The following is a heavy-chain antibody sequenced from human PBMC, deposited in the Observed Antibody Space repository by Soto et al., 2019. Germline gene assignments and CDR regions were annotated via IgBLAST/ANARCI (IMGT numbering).Heavy chain of an antibody. CDR1: GFTFANAW. Sequence: EVQLVESGGGLAKPGGSLRLSCAASGFTFANAWMSWVRQAPGKGLEWVGRVRSKADGGTTDYAAPVKGRFTISRDDSENTLYLQMNSLKIDDTAVYYCRRDWDYPVLWGQGTLVTVSS. CDR2: VRSKADGGTT. CDR3: RRDWDYPVL. J-gene: IGHJ4*02. D-gene: IGHD1-7*01. V-gene: IGHV3-15*01.